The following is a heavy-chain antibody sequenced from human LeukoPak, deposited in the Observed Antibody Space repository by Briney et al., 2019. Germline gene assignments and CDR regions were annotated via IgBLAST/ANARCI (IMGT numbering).Heavy chain of an antibody. D-gene: IGHD2-2*01. CDR1: GFTFSSYW. Sequence: PGGSLRLSCAASGFTFSSYWMSWVRQAPGKGLEWVANIKQDGSEKYYVDSVKGRFTISRDNAKNSLYLQMNSLRAEDTAVYYCAARMVVPANPWAYYMDVWGKGTTVTVSS. J-gene: IGHJ6*03. CDR2: IKQDGSEK. CDR3: AARMVVPANPWAYYMDV. V-gene: IGHV3-7*01.